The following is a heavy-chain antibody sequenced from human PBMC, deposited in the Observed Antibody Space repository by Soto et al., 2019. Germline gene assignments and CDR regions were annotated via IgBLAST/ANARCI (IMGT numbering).Heavy chain of an antibody. D-gene: IGHD2-21*01. J-gene: IGHJ4*02. V-gene: IGHV3-9*01. CDR2: ISWNSGSI. Sequence: PGGSLRLSCAASGFTFDDYAMHWVRQAPGKGLEWVSGISWNSGSIGYADSVKGRFTISRDNAKNSLYLQMNSLRAEDTALYYCAKGPSLVNYFAYWGQGTLVTVSS. CDR3: AKGPSLVNYFAY. CDR1: GFTFDDYA.